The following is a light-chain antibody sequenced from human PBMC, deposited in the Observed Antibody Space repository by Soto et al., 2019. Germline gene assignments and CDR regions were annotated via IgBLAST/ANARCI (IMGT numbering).Light chain of an antibody. CDR1: QRVSTSY. CDR2: ATS. V-gene: IGKV3-20*01. J-gene: IGKJ4*01. CDR3: HQYGSSPFT. Sequence: EIVLTQSPGTLSLSPGERATLSCRASQRVSTSYLAWYQQKPGQAPRLLIYATSSRATGIPDRFSGSGSGTDFSLTISRLGPEDFAVYYCHQYGSSPFTFGGGTKVEIK.